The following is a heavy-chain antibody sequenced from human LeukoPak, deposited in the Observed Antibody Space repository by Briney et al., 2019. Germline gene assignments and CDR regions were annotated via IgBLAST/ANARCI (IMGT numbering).Heavy chain of an antibody. CDR1: GGSISSYY. CDR3: ARRSAAAGNFDS. CDR2: IYTSGST. V-gene: IGHV4-4*07. D-gene: IGHD6-13*01. J-gene: IGHJ4*02. Sequence: PSETLSLTCTVSGGSISSYYWSWIRQPAGKGLEWIGRIYTSGSTNYNASLKSRVSMSVDTSKNQFSLKLSSVTAADTAVYYCARRSAAAGNFDSWGQGTLVTVSS.